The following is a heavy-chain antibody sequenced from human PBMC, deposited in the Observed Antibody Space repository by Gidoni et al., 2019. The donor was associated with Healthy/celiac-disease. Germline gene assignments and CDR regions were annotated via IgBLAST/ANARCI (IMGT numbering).Heavy chain of an antibody. J-gene: IGHJ4*02. Sequence: QVQLQESGPGLVKPSETLSLTCTVSGGSISSYYWSWIRQPPGKRLEFIASIYYSGSTNYNPSLKSRVTISVDTSKKQISLKLSSVTAADTAVYHCARAYTPRGFDYWGLGTLVTVSS. CDR3: ARAYTPRGFDY. D-gene: IGHD3-16*01. CDR1: GGSISSYY. V-gene: IGHV4-59*01. CDR2: IYYSGST.